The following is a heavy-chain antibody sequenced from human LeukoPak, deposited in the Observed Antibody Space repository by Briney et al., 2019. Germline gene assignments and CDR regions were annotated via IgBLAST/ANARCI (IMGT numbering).Heavy chain of an antibody. J-gene: IGHJ5*02. V-gene: IGHV4-34*01. D-gene: IGHD2-2*02. CDR1: GGSFSGYY. Sequence: SETLSLTCAVYGGSFSGYYWSWIRQPPGKGLEWIGEINHSGSTNYNPSLKSRVTISVDTSKNQFSLKLSSVTAADTAVYYCAREVVVVPAAIRGYNWFDPWGQGTLVTVSS. CDR2: INHSGST. CDR3: AREVVVVPAAIRGYNWFDP.